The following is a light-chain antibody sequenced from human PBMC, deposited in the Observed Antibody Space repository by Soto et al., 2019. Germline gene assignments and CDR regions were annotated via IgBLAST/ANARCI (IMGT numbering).Light chain of an antibody. Sequence: DIQLTQSPSFLSASVGDRVTITCRASQGISSFLAWYQQKPGGTPKLLIYAASTLQSGVPSRFSGSGSGTDFTLKITSLQPEDFATYYCQQLHTYPYTLGQGPQLEIK. CDR2: AAS. J-gene: IGKJ2*01. CDR1: QGISSF. V-gene: IGKV1-9*01. CDR3: QQLHTYPYT.